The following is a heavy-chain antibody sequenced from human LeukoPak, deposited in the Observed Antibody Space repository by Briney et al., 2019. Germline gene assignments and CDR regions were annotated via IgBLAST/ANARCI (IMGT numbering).Heavy chain of an antibody. CDR3: ARGERSSWVDY. CDR1: GFTFSSYW. Sequence: GGSLRLSCAASGFTFSSYWMHWVRQAPGKGLVWVSRVNSDGSFKTYADSVKGRFTISRDNAKNTLYLQMNSLRAEDTAVYYCARGERSSWVDYWGQRTLVTVSS. V-gene: IGHV3-74*01. CDR2: VNSDGSFK. J-gene: IGHJ4*02. D-gene: IGHD6-13*01.